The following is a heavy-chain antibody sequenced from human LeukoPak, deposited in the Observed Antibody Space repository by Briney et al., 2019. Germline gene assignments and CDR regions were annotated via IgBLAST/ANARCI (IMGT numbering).Heavy chain of an antibody. J-gene: IGHJ5*01. Sequence: PSEXLSLTCTVSGGSIRNYYWSWIRQPAGKGLKWIGLIYSSGSTNFNPSLTSRLTMSVDTSKNQFSLKLTSVTAADTAMYYCARVTYSSNWYDYWGQGTLVTVSS. D-gene: IGHD6-13*01. CDR3: ARVTYSSNWYDY. CDR2: IYSSGST. V-gene: IGHV4-4*07. CDR1: GGSIRNYY.